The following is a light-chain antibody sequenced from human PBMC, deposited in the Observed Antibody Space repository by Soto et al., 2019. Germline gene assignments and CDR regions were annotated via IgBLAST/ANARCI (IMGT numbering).Light chain of an antibody. CDR2: DAS. CDR1: QSVGRNY. J-gene: IGKJ4*01. V-gene: IGKV3-20*01. CDR3: HQYATPPLT. Sequence: EIVLTQSPGTLSSSPGERATLSCRASQSVGRNYLAWYQQKPGQAPRLLIYDASTRATGIPDRFSGSGSGTVFTLTFTRLEPEDFAVYYCHQYATPPLTFGGGTRVEIK.